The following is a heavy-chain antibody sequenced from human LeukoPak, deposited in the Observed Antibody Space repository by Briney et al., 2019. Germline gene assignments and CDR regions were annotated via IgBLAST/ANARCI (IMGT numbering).Heavy chain of an antibody. V-gene: IGHV4-59*01. CDR2: IYYSGST. CDR1: GGSISSYY. CDR3: ARDSGNYYSNAFDI. Sequence: SETLSLTCTVSGGSISSYYWSWIRQPPGKGLEWIGYIYYSGSTNYNPSLKSRVTISVDTSKNQFSLKLSSVTAADTAVYYCARDSGNYYSNAFDIWGQGTMVTVSS. J-gene: IGHJ3*02. D-gene: IGHD1-26*01.